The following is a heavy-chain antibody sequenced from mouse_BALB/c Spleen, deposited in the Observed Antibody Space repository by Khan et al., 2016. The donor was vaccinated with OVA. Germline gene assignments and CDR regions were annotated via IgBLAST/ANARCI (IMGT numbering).Heavy chain of an antibody. CDR1: GYSITSEFA. CDR2: ISYSGNT. Sequence: EVKLLESGPGLVKPSQSLSLTCTVTGYSITSEFAWNWIRQFPGNKLEWMGYISYSGNTRYNPSLKSLISITRDTSRNQFLLQLNSVTTEDTATYYCARKDYYDYDPFPYWGQGTLVTVSA. CDR3: ARKDYYDYDPFPY. D-gene: IGHD2-4*01. J-gene: IGHJ3*01. V-gene: IGHV3-2*02.